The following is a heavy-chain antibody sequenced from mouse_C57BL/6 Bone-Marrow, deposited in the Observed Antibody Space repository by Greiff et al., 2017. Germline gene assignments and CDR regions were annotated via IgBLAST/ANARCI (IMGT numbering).Heavy chain of an antibody. V-gene: IGHV1-80*01. CDR1: GYAFSSYW. CDR3: ARGYYGSRLSMDY. CDR2: IYPGDGDT. D-gene: IGHD1-1*01. J-gene: IGHJ4*01. Sequence: VLLVESGAELVKPGASVKISCKASGYAFSSYWMNWVQQRPGKGLEWIGQIYPGDGDTNYNGKFKGKATLTADKSSSTAYMQLSSLTSEDSAVYFWARGYYGSRLSMDYGGQGTSVTVSS.